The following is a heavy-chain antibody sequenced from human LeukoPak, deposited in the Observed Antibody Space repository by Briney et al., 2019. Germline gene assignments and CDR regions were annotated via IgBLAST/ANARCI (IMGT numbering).Heavy chain of an antibody. Sequence: GGSLRLSCAASGFTFRTYWMAWVRQAPGKGREWVATIEQDGSERYYVDSVKGRFTISRDNAKNSLYVQMNSLRGEDTAVYYCAGARGWEFSAWGQGTLVTVSS. D-gene: IGHD1-26*01. V-gene: IGHV3-7*01. CDR1: GFTFRTYW. CDR3: AGARGWEFSA. CDR2: IEQDGSER. J-gene: IGHJ5*02.